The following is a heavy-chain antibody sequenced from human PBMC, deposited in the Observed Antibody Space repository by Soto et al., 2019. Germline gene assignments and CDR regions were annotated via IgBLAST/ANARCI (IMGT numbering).Heavy chain of an antibody. J-gene: IGHJ5*02. D-gene: IGHD3-22*01. CDR3: ARDYYDSSGYYPGLSWFDP. Sequence: GGSLRLSCVASGFSLSNYAMHWVRQAPGEGLEWVSYISCSRSNKYHADSVKGRFTISRDNSKNTLYLQMNSLRAEDTAVYYCARDYYDSSGYYPGLSWFDPWGQGTLVTVSS. V-gene: IGHV3-30*04. CDR1: GFSLSNYA. CDR2: ISCSRSNK.